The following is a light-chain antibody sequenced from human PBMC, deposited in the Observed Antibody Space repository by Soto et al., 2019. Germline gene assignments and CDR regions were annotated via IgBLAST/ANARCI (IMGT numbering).Light chain of an antibody. CDR1: SSDVGSYNL. CDR2: EGS. V-gene: IGLV2-23*03. Sequence: QSALTQPASVSGSPGQSITISCTGTSSDVGSYNLVSWYQQHPDKAPKLMIYEGSKRPSGVSNRFSGSKSGNTASPTISGLQAEDEADYYCCSYAGSSTFEVFGGGTKVTVL. CDR3: CSYAGSSTFEV. J-gene: IGLJ3*02.